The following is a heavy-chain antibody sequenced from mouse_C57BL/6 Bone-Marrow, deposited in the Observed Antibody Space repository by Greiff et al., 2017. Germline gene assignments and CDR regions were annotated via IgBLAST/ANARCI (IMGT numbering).Heavy chain of an antibody. D-gene: IGHD3-1*01. CDR2: LDPENGDT. CDR3: TTRAATDD. V-gene: IGHV14-4*01. CDR1: GFNIKDDY. Sequence: EVQLQQSGAELVRPGASVKLSCTASGFNIKDDYMHWVKQRPEQGLEWIGWLDPENGDTEYASKFQGKATITADTSSNTSYLQLSSLTSEDTAVYYCTTRAATDDWGQGTTLTVSA. J-gene: IGHJ2*01.